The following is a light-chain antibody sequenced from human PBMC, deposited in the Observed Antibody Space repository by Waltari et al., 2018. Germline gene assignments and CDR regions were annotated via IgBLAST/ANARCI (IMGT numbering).Light chain of an antibody. J-gene: IGLJ3*02. V-gene: IGLV4-69*01. CDR1: SGHSNNI. Sequence: QLLLTQSPSASASLGVSVKLTCTLSSGHSNNIIAWLQQQPGKGPRYLMRVNSDGSHSKGDEIPDRFSGSSSGAERYLTISSVQSEDEADYYCETGGHGTWVFGGGTKLTVL. CDR2: VNSDGSH. CDR3: ETGGHGTWV.